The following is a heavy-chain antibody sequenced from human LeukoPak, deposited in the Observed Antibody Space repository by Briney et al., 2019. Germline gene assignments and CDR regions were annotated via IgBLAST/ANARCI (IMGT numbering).Heavy chain of an antibody. J-gene: IGHJ4*02. D-gene: IGHD2-15*01. CDR3: AKLACSGGSCYLGEVAH. CDR1: GFTVSRNV. V-gene: IGHV3-66*01. CDR2: IYSDDRA. Sequence: PGGSLRLSCVASGFTVSRNVMSWVRQAPGKGLEWVSLIYSDDRAFYADSVKGRFTISRDNSKNTLFLLMDSLRAEDTAVYYCAKLACSGGSCYLGEVAHWGQGTLVTVSS.